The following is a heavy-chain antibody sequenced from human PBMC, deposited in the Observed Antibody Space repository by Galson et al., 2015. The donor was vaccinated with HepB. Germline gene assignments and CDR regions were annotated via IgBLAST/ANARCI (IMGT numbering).Heavy chain of an antibody. Sequence: SLRLSCAASGFAFSQYYMTWIRQAPGKGLEWLSYISSSGSYTNYADSVKGRFTISRDNAKNSFYLQMNSLRGEDTAVYYCARGGSAVRRYFDLWGRGNLVTVSS. D-gene: IGHD3-10*01. V-gene: IGHV3-11*06. J-gene: IGHJ2*01. CDR2: ISSSGSYT. CDR1: GFAFSQYY. CDR3: ARGGSAVRRYFDL.